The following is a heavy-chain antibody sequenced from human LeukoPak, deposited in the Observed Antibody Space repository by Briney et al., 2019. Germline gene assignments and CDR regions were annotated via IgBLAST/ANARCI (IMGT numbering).Heavy chain of an antibody. Sequence: PSETLSLTCTVSGYSINNNYYWDWIRPPPGKGLEWIGNIYSSGSTYYNASLQSRVTISIDTSKNQFSLRLNSVTAADTAMYYCAKSGGYGLIDYWGQGTRVTVSS. V-gene: IGHV4-38-2*02. J-gene: IGHJ4*02. CDR1: GYSINNNYY. CDR2: IYSSGST. CDR3: AKSGGYGLIDY. D-gene: IGHD1-26*01.